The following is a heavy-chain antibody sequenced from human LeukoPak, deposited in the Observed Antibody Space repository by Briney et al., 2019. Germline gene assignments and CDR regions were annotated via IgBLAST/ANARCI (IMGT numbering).Heavy chain of an antibody. D-gene: IGHD3-22*01. J-gene: IGHJ4*02. CDR2: IYYSGGT. CDR3: AREDSSGYDRSLDY. Sequence: PSETLSLTCTVSGGSISSGDYYWSWIRQPPGKGLEWIGYIYYSGGTYYNPSLKSQVSISVDTSKNQFSLKLSSVTAADTAVYYCAREDSSGYDRSLDYWGQGTLVAVSS. V-gene: IGHV4-30-4*01. CDR1: GGSISSGDYY.